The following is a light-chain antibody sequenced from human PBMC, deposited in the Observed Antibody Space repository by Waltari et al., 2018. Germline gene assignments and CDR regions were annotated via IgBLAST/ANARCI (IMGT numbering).Light chain of an antibody. CDR1: RSDGGGYKY. V-gene: IGLV2-8*01. Sequence: QSALTQPPSASRSPGQSVTISCTATRSDGGGYKYVSWYQQHPGKAPKLMIYEVSKRPSGVPDRFSGSKSGNTASLTVSGLQAEDEADYYCFSNAGSHVFGTGTKVTVL. CDR3: FSNAGSHV. CDR2: EVS. J-gene: IGLJ1*01.